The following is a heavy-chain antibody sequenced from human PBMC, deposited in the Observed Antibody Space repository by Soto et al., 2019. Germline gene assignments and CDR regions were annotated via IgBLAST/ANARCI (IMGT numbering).Heavy chain of an antibody. D-gene: IGHD3-9*01. Sequence: QITLEESGPTLVKPTQTLTLTCTFSGFSLSTSGVGVGWIRQPPGKALEWLALIYWDDDKRYSPSLKSRLTITKDTSKNQVDLTMTNMDPVDTATYYCAHRHHYDILTGPFPYWGHGTLVTVSS. J-gene: IGHJ4*01. CDR2: IYWDDDK. CDR1: GFSLSTSGVG. CDR3: AHRHHYDILTGPFPY. V-gene: IGHV2-5*02.